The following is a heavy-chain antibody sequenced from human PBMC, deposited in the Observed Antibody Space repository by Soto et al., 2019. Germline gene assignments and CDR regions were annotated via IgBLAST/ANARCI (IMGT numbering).Heavy chain of an antibody. CDR2: IKKESDGGTR. D-gene: IGHD2-8*02. CDR3: TTVSLWSYYFDN. J-gene: IGHJ4*02. Sequence: LILSCATSGFIFNNAWMTWVRQAPGNGLEWVGRIKKESDGGTRDYAAPVKGRFTISRDDSRNTLYLQMNSLRTEDTGVYYCTTVSLWSYYFDNWGQGTLVTVSS. V-gene: IGHV3-15*05. CDR1: GFIFNNAW.